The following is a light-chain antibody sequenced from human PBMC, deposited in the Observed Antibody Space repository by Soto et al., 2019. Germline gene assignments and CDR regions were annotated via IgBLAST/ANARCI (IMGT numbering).Light chain of an antibody. J-gene: IGKJ1*01. V-gene: IGKV1-39*01. CDR2: AAS. CDR3: QQSYSTLWT. CDR1: QTISSW. Sequence: DIQMTQYTSTLSGSVGDRVTITCRASQTISSWLAWYQQKPGKAPKLLIYAASSLQSGVPSRFSGSGSGTDFTPTISSLQPEDFATYYCQQSYSTLWTFGQGTKVDIK.